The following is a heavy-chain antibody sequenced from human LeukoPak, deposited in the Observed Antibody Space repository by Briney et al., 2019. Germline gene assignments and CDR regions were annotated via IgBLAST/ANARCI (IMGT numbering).Heavy chain of an antibody. Sequence: GGSLRLSCVASGFTVSSDYMSWVRQAPGKGLEWVSVIYSGGTTFYADSMKGRFTISRDNSKNTLYLQMHSLRAEDTAVYYCAKSIGGDPRTPFDIWGQGTMVTVSS. J-gene: IGHJ3*02. V-gene: IGHV3-53*01. CDR1: GFTVSSDY. D-gene: IGHD3-16*01. CDR2: IYSGGTT. CDR3: AKSIGGDPRTPFDI.